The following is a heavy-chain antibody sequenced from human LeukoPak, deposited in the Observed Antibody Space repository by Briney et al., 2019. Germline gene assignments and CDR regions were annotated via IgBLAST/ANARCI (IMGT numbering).Heavy chain of an antibody. Sequence: ASVKVSCKASGYTFTGYYMHWVRQAPGQGLEWMGGIIPFFGRADYAQKFQGRVTITADKSTSTAYMDLTSLKSEDTAVYYCARDNNDYVWGSYRYEFDPWGQGTLVTVSS. CDR3: ARDNNDYVWGSYRYEFDP. D-gene: IGHD3-16*02. CDR2: IIPFFGRA. CDR1: GYTFTGYY. J-gene: IGHJ5*02. V-gene: IGHV1-69*06.